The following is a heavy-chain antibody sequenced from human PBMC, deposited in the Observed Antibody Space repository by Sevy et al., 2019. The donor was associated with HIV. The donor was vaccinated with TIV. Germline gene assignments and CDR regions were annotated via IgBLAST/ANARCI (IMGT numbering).Heavy chain of an antibody. CDR2: ISSSSSYI. D-gene: IGHD2-2*01. CDR3: VRDGGCSSTSCLLYFDY. CDR1: GFTLSTYS. J-gene: IGHJ4*02. V-gene: IGHV3-21*01. Sequence: GGSLRLSCAASGFTLSTYSMNWVRQAPGKGLEWVSSISSSSSYIYSADSVKGRFTISRDNAKNSLYLQMNSLRAEDTAVYYCVRDGGCSSTSCLLYFDYWGQGTLVTVSS.